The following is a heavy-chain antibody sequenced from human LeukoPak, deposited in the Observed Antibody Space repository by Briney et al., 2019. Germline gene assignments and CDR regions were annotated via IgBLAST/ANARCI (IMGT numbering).Heavy chain of an antibody. Sequence: GASVKVSCKASGYTFTSYGISWVRQAPGQGLEWMGWISADNGDTNYPQKFQGRVTMTTDTSTSTAYMELRSLRSDDTAVYYCGRVRGYNWNYEGYYYGMDVWGQGTTVTVSS. D-gene: IGHD1-7*01. V-gene: IGHV1-18*01. CDR2: ISADNGDT. CDR1: GYTFTSYG. J-gene: IGHJ6*02. CDR3: GRVRGYNWNYEGYYYGMDV.